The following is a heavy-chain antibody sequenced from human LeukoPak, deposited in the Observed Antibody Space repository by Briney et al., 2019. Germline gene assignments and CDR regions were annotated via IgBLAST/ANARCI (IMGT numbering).Heavy chain of an antibody. D-gene: IGHD2-21*02. CDR2: INHSRTT. V-gene: IGHV4-34*01. J-gene: IGHJ4*02. CDR1: GGSFSGYY. Sequence: SGTLSLTCAVYGGSFSGYYWSWIRQPPGKGLEWIGGINHSRTTNYNPSLKSRVTISVDTSKNQLSLRLSSVTAADTAVYYCARQYRCLGDCTNYYFGYWGQGTLVTVSS. CDR3: ARQYRCLGDCTNYYFGY.